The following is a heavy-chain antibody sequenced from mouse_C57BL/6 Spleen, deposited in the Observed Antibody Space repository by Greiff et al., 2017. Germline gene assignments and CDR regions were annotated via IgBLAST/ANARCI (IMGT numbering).Heavy chain of an antibody. CDR1: GFSLTSYG. V-gene: IGHV2-2*01. CDR3: ARYEYDGAWFAY. D-gene: IGHD2-4*01. J-gene: IGHJ3*01. Sequence: VQLQQSGPGLVQPSQSLSITCTVSGFSLTSYGVHWVRQSPGKGLEWLGVIWSGGSTDYNAAFISRLSISKDNSKSQVFFKMNSLQADDTAIYYCARYEYDGAWFAYWGQGTLVTVSA. CDR2: IWSGGST.